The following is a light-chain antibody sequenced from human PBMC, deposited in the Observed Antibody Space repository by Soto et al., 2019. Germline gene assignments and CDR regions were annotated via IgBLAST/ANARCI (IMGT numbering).Light chain of an antibody. Sequence: QSVLTQPPSVSAATGQKVTISCSGSSSNIGNNYVSWYQQLPGTAPKLLIYDNDKRPSGVPDRFSGSKSGTSATLDITGLQTGDEADYYCGTWDTSLSNGVFGGGTKLTVL. CDR3: GTWDTSLSNGV. CDR2: DND. CDR1: SSNIGNNY. V-gene: IGLV1-51*01. J-gene: IGLJ2*01.